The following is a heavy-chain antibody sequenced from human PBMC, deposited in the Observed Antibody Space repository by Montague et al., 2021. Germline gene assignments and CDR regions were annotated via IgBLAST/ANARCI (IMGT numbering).Heavy chain of an antibody. CDR1: GDSVRCGIYH. J-gene: IGHJ5*02. CDR3: AAYYYDGGGRGS. V-gene: IGHV4-61*01. Sequence: SETLSLTCSVSGDSVRCGIYHWGWIRQSPGKGLEWIGYICESGSATYKTSLGSRVTMSLDTSSNQFSLNLRSATAADTAVYYCAAYYYDGGGRGSWGQGTLVTVSS. D-gene: IGHD3-22*01. CDR2: ICESGSA.